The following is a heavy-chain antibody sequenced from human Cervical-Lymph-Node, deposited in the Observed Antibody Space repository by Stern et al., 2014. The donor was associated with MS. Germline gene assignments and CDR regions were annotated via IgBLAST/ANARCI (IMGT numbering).Heavy chain of an antibody. J-gene: IGHJ4*02. D-gene: IGHD3/OR15-3a*01. V-gene: IGHV1-46*01. CDR3: ARATVDLFDY. CDR1: GYSFTNYY. CDR2: INPSGGST. Sequence: QVQLVESGAEVKKPGASVKVSCKASGYSFTNYYILWVRQAPGQGLEWMGIINPSGGSTSYAQKFQGRVTMTRDTSTTTVYMELSSLRSEDTAVYYCARATVDLFDYWGQGTLVTVSS.